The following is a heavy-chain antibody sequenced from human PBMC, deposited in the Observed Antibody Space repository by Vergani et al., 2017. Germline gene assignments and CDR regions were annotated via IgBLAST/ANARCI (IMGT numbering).Heavy chain of an antibody. D-gene: IGHD2-15*01. CDR1: GYTFTSYA. V-gene: IGHV1-3*01. CDR3: ARDGCSGGSCYPNWFDP. CDR2: INAGNGNT. J-gene: IGHJ5*02. Sequence: QVQLVQSGAEVKKPGASVKVSCKASGYTFTSYAMHWVRQAPGQRLEWMGWINAGNGNTKYSQKFQGRVTITRDRSASTAYMELSSLRSEDTAVYYCARDGCSGGSCYPNWFDPWGQGTLVTVSS.